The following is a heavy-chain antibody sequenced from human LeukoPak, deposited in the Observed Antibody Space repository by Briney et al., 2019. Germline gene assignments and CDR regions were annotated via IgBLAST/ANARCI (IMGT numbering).Heavy chain of an antibody. CDR3: ARDGEMATIKRLDY. J-gene: IGHJ4*02. D-gene: IGHD5-24*01. Sequence: GSLRLSCAASGFTVSSNYMSWVRQAPGKGLEWVSVIYSGGSTYYADSVKGRFTISRDNSKNTLYLQMNSLRAEDTAVYYCARDGEMATIKRLDYWGQGTLVTVSS. CDR1: GFTVSSNY. V-gene: IGHV3-66*02. CDR2: IYSGGST.